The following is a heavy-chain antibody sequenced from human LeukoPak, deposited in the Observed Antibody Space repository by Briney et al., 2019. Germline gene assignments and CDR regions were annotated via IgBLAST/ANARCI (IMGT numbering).Heavy chain of an antibody. Sequence: SETLSLSCTVSGGFISNYYWSWIRQPPGKGLEWIGYIYYSGSTNYNPFLKSRVTISVDTSKNQFSLKLSSVTAADTAVYYCARGIAVAGDAFDIWGQGTMVTVSS. CDR2: IYYSGST. CDR3: ARGIAVAGDAFDI. D-gene: IGHD6-19*01. V-gene: IGHV4-59*01. CDR1: GGFISNYY. J-gene: IGHJ3*02.